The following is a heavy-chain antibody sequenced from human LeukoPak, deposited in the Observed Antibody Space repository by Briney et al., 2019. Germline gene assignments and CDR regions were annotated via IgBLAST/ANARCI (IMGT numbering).Heavy chain of an antibody. V-gene: IGHV4-59*08. CDR3: ARQVHADAFDI. CDR2: ISYSGST. CDR1: GGSISSFY. J-gene: IGHJ3*02. Sequence: SETLSLTCTVSGGSISSFYWSWTRQPPGKGLEWIGYISYSGSTNYNPSLKSRVTISVDTSKNQFSLKLSSVTVADTAVYYCARQVHADAFDIWGQGTLVTVSS.